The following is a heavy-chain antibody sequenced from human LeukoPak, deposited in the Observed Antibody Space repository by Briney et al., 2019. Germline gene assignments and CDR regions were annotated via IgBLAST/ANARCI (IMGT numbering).Heavy chain of an antibody. Sequence: PGGSLRLSCAASGFTFSSYSMNWVRQAPGKGLEWVSSISSSSSYIYYADSVKGRFTISRDNAKNSLYLQMNSLRAEDTAVYYCTRDGTKWLVLTRYYYYMDVWGKGTTVTVSS. CDR1: GFTFSSYS. V-gene: IGHV3-21*01. CDR2: ISSSSSYI. CDR3: TRDGTKWLVLTRYYYYMDV. D-gene: IGHD6-19*01. J-gene: IGHJ6*03.